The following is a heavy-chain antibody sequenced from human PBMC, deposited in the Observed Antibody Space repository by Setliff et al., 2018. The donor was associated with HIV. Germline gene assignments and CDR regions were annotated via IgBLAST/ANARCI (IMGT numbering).Heavy chain of an antibody. CDR3: ARVANRRGPRGITGTTGYSYYMDV. J-gene: IGHJ6*03. Sequence: SETLSLTCAVYGGSFSGYYWSWIRQSPGKGLEWIGEINHSGSSNYNPSLKSRVTVSVDTSKNQFSLELSSVTAADTAVFFCARVANRRGPRGITGTTGYSYYMDVWGKGTTVTVSS. V-gene: IGHV4-34*01. D-gene: IGHD1-7*01. CDR1: GGSFSGYY. CDR2: INHSGSS.